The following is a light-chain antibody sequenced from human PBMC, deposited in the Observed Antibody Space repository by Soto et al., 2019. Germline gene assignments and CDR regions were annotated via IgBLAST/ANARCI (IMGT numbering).Light chain of an antibody. CDR1: RSNIGSNT. Sequence: QYVLTQPPSESGTPGQRVTISCSGSRSNIGSNTVNWYQQLPGTAPKFLIYSNNQRPSGVPKRFSGSKSGTSASLAISGLQSEDEADYYCATWDDSLNGHVVFGGGTKVTVL. CDR3: ATWDDSLNGHVV. J-gene: IGLJ2*01. CDR2: SNN. V-gene: IGLV1-44*01.